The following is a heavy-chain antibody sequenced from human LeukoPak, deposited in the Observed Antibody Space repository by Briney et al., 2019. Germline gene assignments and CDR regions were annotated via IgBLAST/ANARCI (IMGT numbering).Heavy chain of an antibody. J-gene: IGHJ5*02. V-gene: IGHV1-2*06. Sequence: ASVKVSCKASGYSFTGYYLHWVRQAPGQGLEWMGRINPNNGVTTYAQKFQDRVTMTRNTSFSTAYMELSRLTSDDSAVYYCARGHDNWFDPWGQGTLVIVSS. CDR1: GYSFTGYY. CDR2: INPNNGVT. CDR3: ARGHDNWFDP.